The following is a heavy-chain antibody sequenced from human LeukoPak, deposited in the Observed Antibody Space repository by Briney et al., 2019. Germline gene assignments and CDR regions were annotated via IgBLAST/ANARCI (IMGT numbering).Heavy chain of an antibody. CDR3: ATAGHYGSGSPTLDY. Sequence: ASVKVSCKVSGYTLTELSMHWVRQAPGKGLEWMGGFDPEDGETIYAQKFQGRVTMTEDTSTDTAYMELSSLGSEDTAVYYCATAGHYGSGSPTLDYWGQGTLVTVSS. J-gene: IGHJ4*02. D-gene: IGHD3-10*01. V-gene: IGHV1-24*01. CDR1: GYTLTELS. CDR2: FDPEDGET.